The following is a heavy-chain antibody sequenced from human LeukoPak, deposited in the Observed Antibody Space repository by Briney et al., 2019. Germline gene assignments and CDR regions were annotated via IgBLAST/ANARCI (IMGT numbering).Heavy chain of an antibody. CDR2: ISSSGSTI. V-gene: IGHV3-48*03. Sequence: GGSLRLSCAASGFTFSSYEMNWVRQAPGKGLEWVSYISSSGSTIYYADSVKGRFTISRDNAKNSLYLQMNSLRAEDTALYYCARDQLELRSDAFDIWGQGTMVTVSS. D-gene: IGHD1-7*01. CDR3: ARDQLELRSDAFDI. J-gene: IGHJ3*02. CDR1: GFTFSSYE.